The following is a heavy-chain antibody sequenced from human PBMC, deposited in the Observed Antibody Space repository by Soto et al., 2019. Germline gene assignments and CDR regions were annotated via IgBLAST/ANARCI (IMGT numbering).Heavy chain of an antibody. Sequence: QVQLQESGPGLVKPSETLSLTCTVSGGSISNYYWSWIRQPPGKGLEWIGYIYYSGSTNYNPSLKSRVTISLDTSKNQFSLKLSSVTAADTAVYYCARSFAVTTHFDFWGQGTLVTVSS. CDR3: ARSFAVTTHFDF. J-gene: IGHJ4*02. CDR2: IYYSGST. CDR1: GGSISNYY. D-gene: IGHD4-17*01. V-gene: IGHV4-59*08.